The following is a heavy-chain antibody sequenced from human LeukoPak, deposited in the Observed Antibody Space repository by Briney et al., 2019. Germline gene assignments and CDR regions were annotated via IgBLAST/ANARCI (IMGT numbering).Heavy chain of an antibody. CDR2: IYYSGST. D-gene: IGHD1-26*01. CDR1: GGSISSSSYY. V-gene: IGHV4-39*01. J-gene: IGHJ4*02. CDR3: ARPSGSYSSFDY. Sequence: PSETLSLSCTVSGGSISSSSYYWGWIRQPPGKGLEWIGSIYYSGSTYYNPSLKSRVTISVDTSKNQFSLKLSSVTAADTAVYYCARPSGSYSSFDYWGQGTLVTVSS.